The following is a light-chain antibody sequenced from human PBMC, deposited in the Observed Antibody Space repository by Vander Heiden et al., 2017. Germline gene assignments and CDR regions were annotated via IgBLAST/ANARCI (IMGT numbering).Light chain of an antibody. Sequence: DNQMTQSPSSVSSSVVDRVTIACRASQGIRSWLAWYQQKPGKAPELLIYAATSLQSGVPSKFSGSGSGTDFTLTISSLQPEDFATYYCQQANSFPPTFGPGTKVNIK. V-gene: IGKV1-12*01. CDR1: QGIRSW. J-gene: IGKJ3*01. CDR3: QQANSFPPT. CDR2: AAT.